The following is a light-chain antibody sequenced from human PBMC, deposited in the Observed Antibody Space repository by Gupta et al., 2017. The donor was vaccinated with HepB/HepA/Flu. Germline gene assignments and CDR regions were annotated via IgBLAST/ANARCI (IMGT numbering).Light chain of an antibody. V-gene: IGLV8-61*01. CDR3: VTYTGRDTWV. CDR1: SGSVSTGYY. Sequence: QTVVTQEPSFSVSPGGTVTLTCGLSSGSVSTGYYPSWYQQTPGQAPRTLIYSTNTRSSGVPDRFSGSMLGNTAALTITGAQADDEADYYCVTYTGRDTWVFGGGTKLTVL. CDR2: STN. J-gene: IGLJ3*02.